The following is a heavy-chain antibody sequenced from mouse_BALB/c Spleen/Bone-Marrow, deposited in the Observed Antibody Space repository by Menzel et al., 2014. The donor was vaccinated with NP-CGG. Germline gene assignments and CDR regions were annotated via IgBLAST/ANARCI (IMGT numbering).Heavy chain of an antibody. V-gene: IGHV14-3*02. J-gene: IGHJ4*01. CDR1: GFNIKDTY. D-gene: IGHD2-1*01. CDR3: ARYGNGLMDY. CDR2: IYPANGDT. Sequence: VTLKESGAELVKPGASVKLSCTASGFNIKDTYMHWVKQRPEQGLEWIGRIYPANGDTKYDPKFQGKATITADTSSNTAYLQPSSLTSEDTAVYYCARYGNGLMDYWGQGTSVTVSS.